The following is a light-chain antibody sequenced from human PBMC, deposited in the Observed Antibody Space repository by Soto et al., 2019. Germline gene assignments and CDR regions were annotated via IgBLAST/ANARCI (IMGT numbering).Light chain of an antibody. V-gene: IGKV3-11*01. CDR3: QQRTNWPPGFT. CDR1: QSVSTS. J-gene: IGKJ3*01. CDR2: GAS. Sequence: EIVLTQFPATLSLSPGERATLSCRASQSVSTSLAWYQQKPGQAPRLLIYGASNRATGVPAMFSGSGSGTDFTLTISSLRPQDFAVYFCQQRTNWPPGFTFGPGTKVDIK.